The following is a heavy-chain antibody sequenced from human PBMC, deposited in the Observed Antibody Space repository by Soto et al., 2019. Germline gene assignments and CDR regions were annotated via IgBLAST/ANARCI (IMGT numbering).Heavy chain of an antibody. CDR1: GFTFSSYA. D-gene: IGHD3-9*01. CDR3: TTAADGRYFDPTF. CDR2: ISGSGGST. Sequence: AGGSMRLSCAASGFTFSSYAMSWVRQAPGKGLEWVSAISGSGGSTYYADSVKGRFTISRDNSKNTLYLQMNSLRAEDTAVYYCTTAADGRYFDPTFWGQGTLVTVSS. V-gene: IGHV3-23*01. J-gene: IGHJ4*02.